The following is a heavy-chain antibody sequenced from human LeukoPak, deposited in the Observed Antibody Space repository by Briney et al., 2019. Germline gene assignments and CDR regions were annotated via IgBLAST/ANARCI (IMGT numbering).Heavy chain of an antibody. CDR2: IIPIFGTA. J-gene: IGHJ4*02. V-gene: IGHV1-69*13. Sequence: SVKVSCKASGGTFSSYAISWVRQAPGQGLEWMGGIIPIFGTANYAQKFQGRVTITADESTSTAYMELSSLRSEGTAVYYCARGRDTGHVFDYWGQGTLVTVSS. CDR1: GGTFSSYA. D-gene: IGHD4-17*01. CDR3: ARGRDTGHVFDY.